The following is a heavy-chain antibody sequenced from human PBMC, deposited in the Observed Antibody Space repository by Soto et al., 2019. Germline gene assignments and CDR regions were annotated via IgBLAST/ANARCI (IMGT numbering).Heavy chain of an antibody. Sequence: PSGTLSLTCTVSGGSISSSSYYWGWIRQPPGKGLEWIGSIYYSGSTYYNPSLKSRVTISVDTSKNQFSLKLSSVTAADTAVYYCARRFDEDYGDFPYSYYGMDVWGQGTRVTVSS. CDR3: ARRFDEDYGDFPYSYYGMDV. J-gene: IGHJ6*02. CDR2: IYYSGST. CDR1: GGSISSSSYY. V-gene: IGHV4-39*01. D-gene: IGHD4-17*01.